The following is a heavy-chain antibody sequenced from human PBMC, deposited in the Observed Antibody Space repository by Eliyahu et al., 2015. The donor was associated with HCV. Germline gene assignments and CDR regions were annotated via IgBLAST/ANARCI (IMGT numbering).Heavy chain of an antibody. CDR3: ARIPTGEYSDYDYWRSYWYFDL. D-gene: IGHD5-12*01. CDR2: INHSGST. CDR1: GGSFSXFY. J-gene: IGHJ2*01. V-gene: IGHV4-34*01. Sequence: QVQLQQWGAGLLKPSETLSLTCAVYGGSFSXFYWSWXRXPPGKGLEXLGEINHSGSTNYNPSLKSRVTMSVDTSKNQFSLKLSSVTAADTAVYYCARIPTGEYSDYDYWRSYWYFDLWGRGTLVTVSS.